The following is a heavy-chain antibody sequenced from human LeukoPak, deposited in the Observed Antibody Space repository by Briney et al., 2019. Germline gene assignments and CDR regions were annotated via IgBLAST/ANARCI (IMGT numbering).Heavy chain of an antibody. D-gene: IGHD3-10*01. CDR3: ARHPAYYYGSGSPYYYYYMDV. Sequence: SETLSLTCTVSGGSISSSSYYWGWIRQPPGKGLEWIGSIYYSGSTYYNPSLKSRVTISVDTSKNQFSLKLSSVTAADTAVYYCARHPAYYYGSGSPYYYYYMDVWGEGTTVTVSS. J-gene: IGHJ6*03. V-gene: IGHV4-39*01. CDR1: GGSISSSSYY. CDR2: IYYSGST.